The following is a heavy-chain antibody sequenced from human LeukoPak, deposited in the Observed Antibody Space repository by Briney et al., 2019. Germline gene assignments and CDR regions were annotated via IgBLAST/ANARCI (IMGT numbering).Heavy chain of an antibody. V-gene: IGHV4-38-2*02. Sequence: ASETLSLTCTVSGYSISSGYYWGWIRQPPGKGLEWIGSIYHSGSTYYNPSLKSRVTISVDTSKNQFSLTLTSVTAADTAVYYCARDRSVGVLPAPPFDFWGQGTLVTVSS. CDR1: GYSISSGYY. CDR2: IYHSGST. J-gene: IGHJ4*02. D-gene: IGHD6-6*01. CDR3: ARDRSVGVLPAPPFDF.